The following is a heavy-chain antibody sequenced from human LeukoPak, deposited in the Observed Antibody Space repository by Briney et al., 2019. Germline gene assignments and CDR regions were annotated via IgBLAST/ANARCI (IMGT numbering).Heavy chain of an antibody. Sequence: GGSLRLSCVASGFTFSSYEMNWVRQAPGKGLEWVSYISNSGSTMYYADSVKGRFTISRDNAKNSLYLQMNSLRAEDTAVYYCARDSRHRDYGSGSLDYWGQEALVTVSS. D-gene: IGHD3-10*01. V-gene: IGHV3-48*03. CDR2: ISNSGSTM. CDR1: GFTFSSYE. CDR3: ARDSRHRDYGSGSLDY. J-gene: IGHJ4*02.